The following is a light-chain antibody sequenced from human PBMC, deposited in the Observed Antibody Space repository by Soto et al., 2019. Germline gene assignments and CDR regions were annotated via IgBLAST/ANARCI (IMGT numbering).Light chain of an antibody. Sequence: QSVLTQPASVSGSPGQSITISCTGTSSDIGGYNFVSWYQQHPGKAPKLMIYDVTNLPPGLSDRFSGSKSGNTASLTISGLQAEDEADYYCSSYTTSSTLVFGGGTKVTVL. CDR1: SSDIGGYNF. J-gene: IGLJ3*02. V-gene: IGLV2-14*03. CDR3: SSYTTSSTLV. CDR2: DVT.